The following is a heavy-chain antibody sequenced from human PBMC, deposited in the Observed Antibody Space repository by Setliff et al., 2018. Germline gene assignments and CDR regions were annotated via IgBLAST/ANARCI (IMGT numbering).Heavy chain of an antibody. CDR1: GFTFSSYN. CDR2: ISGSSTYT. J-gene: IGHJ4*02. Sequence: PGGSLRLSCAASGFTFSSYNMNWVRQAPGKGLEWVSSISGSSTYTYYADSVKGRFPISRDNAKDSVYLQMNSLAADATAVFYCVRLAGQLGQTRSNYFDNWGRGTLVTVSS. V-gene: IGHV3-21*01. D-gene: IGHD6-6*01. CDR3: VRLAGQLGQTRSNYFDN.